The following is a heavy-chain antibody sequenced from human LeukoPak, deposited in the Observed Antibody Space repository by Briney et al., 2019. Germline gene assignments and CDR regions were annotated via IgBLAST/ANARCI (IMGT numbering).Heavy chain of an antibody. CDR1: GFTFSSYS. D-gene: IGHD3-10*01. V-gene: IGHV3-21*01. CDR3: ARDSDGSGSYYNNYYYGMDV. J-gene: IGHJ6*02. CDR2: ISSSSSYI. Sequence: GGSLRLSCAASGFTFSSYSMNWVRQAPGKGLEWVSSISSSSSYIYYADSVKGRFTISRDNAKNSLYLQMNSLRAEDTAVYYCARDSDGSGSYYNNYYYGMDVWGQGTTVTVSS.